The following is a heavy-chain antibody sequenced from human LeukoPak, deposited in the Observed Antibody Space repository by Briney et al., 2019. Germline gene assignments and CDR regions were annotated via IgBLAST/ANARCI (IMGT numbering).Heavy chain of an antibody. CDR2: IIPIFGTA. CDR1: GGTFSSYA. D-gene: IGHD3-3*01. J-gene: IGHJ4*02. Sequence: SVTVSCKASGGTFSSYAISWVRQAPGQGLEWMGGIIPIFGTANYAQKFQGRVTITADESTSTAYMELSSLRSEDTAVYYCARAKDPYYDFWSGYYYAYWGQGTLVTVSS. V-gene: IGHV1-69*13. CDR3: ARAKDPYYDFWSGYYYAY.